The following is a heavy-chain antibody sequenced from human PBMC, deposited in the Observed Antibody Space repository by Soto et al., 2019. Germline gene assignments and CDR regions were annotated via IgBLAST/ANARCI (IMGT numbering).Heavy chain of an antibody. CDR2: IYSGGST. V-gene: IGHV3-53*01. Sequence: EVQLVESGGGLIQPGGSLRLSCAASGFTVSSNYMSWVRQAPGKGLEWVSVIYSGGSTYYADSVKGRFTISRDNSKNTQYLHMNSLRAEDTAVYYCARDRVESGYPEYFQHWGQGTLVTVSS. CDR3: ARDRVESGYPEYFQH. CDR1: GFTVSSNY. J-gene: IGHJ1*01. D-gene: IGHD3-22*01.